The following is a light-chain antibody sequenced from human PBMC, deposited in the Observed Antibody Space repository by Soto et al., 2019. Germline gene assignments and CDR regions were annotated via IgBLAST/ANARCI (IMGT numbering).Light chain of an antibody. J-gene: IGKJ1*01. CDR3: QHYHDYPWT. Sequence: DIPMTQSPSTLSASVGDRVTITCRASQSISAWLAWYQQKPGEAPTLLIYDASSLESGVPSRFSGGGSETEFTLTISSLQPDDVATYYCQHYHDYPWTFGQVTKVEIK. CDR2: DAS. V-gene: IGKV1-5*01. CDR1: QSISAW.